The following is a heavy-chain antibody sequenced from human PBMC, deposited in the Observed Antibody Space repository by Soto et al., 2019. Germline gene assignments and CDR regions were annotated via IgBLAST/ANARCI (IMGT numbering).Heavy chain of an antibody. CDR3: TRDNGNTAMII. CDR1: GDSISGYY. D-gene: IGHD5-18*01. V-gene: IGHV4-59*01. J-gene: IGHJ4*02. CDR2: LYYTGST. Sequence: SETLSLTCTVSGDSISGYYWSWIRQPPGKGLEWIGYLYYTGSTNYNPSLKSRVAMSVDTSKNQFSLKLTSVTAADTAVYYCTRDNGNTAMIIWGQGALVTVSS.